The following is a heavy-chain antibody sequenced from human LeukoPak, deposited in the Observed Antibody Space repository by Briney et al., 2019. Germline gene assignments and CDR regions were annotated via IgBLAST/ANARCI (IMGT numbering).Heavy chain of an antibody. V-gene: IGHV3-23*01. Sequence: PGGSLTLSCAASVFTFSRYAMSWVRQATGQGLAWVSAISGSGENTKCADYVKGRFTMSRDNCRNMLYLQMNSLRDEDTAKYYCAKSVSGSYSYQGGDYWGQGTLVTVSS. J-gene: IGHJ4*02. CDR2: ISGSGENT. CDR3: AKSVSGSYSYQGGDY. CDR1: VFTFSRYA. D-gene: IGHD3-16*02.